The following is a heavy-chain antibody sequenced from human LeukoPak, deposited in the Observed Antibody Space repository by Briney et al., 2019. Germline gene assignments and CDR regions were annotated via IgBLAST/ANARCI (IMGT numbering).Heavy chain of an antibody. J-gene: IGHJ4*02. CDR1: GGSISSSSYY. V-gene: IGHV4-39*07. D-gene: IGHD5-18*01. CDR3: ARLQMDTAMVRFDY. Sequence: SETLSLTCTVSGGSISSSSYYWGWIRQPPGKGLEWIGSIYYSGSTYYNPSLKSRVTISLDASKNQFSLRLSSVTAADTAVYYCARLQMDTAMVRFDYWGQGTLVTVSS. CDR2: IYYSGST.